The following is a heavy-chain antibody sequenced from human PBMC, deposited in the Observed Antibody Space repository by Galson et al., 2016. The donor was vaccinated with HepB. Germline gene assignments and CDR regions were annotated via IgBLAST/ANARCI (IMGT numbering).Heavy chain of an antibody. D-gene: IGHD3-10*01. CDR1: GFNFGDYT. Sequence: SLRLSCAASGFNFGDYTMHWVRLAPGKGLEWVTGISRKSGDMPYADSVKGRFTISRDNAKNSVYLQMNSGTTEDTALYYCAKEKDSVQVQTPPDAFDVWGQGTMFTVSS. CDR3: AKEKDSVQVQTPPDAFDV. J-gene: IGHJ3*01. V-gene: IGHV3-9*01. CDR2: ISRKSGDM.